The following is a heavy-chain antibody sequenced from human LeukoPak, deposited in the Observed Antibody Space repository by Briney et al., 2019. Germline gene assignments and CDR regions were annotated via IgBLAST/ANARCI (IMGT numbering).Heavy chain of an antibody. CDR1: GGSITSYY. J-gene: IGHJ4*02. CDR2: LYYSGYS. CDR3: ARHSIASDGARLFDY. Sequence: AETLSLTCTVSGGSITSYYWAWLRQPPGKGLEWIGYLYYSGYSNYNPSLKSRVSMSVDTSKNQFSLKLTSVTAADTAVYYCARHSIASDGARLFDYWGRGTLVTVSS. D-gene: IGHD2-21*01. V-gene: IGHV4-59*08.